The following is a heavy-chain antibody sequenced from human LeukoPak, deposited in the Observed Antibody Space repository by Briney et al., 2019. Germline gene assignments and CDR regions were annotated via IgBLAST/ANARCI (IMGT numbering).Heavy chain of an antibody. Sequence: SETLSLTCTVSGYSISSGYYWGWIRQPPGKGLEWIGRIYHSGSTYYNPSLKSRVTISVDTSKNQFSLKLSSVTAAHTAVYYCARTITMVRGVITHYYYYYMDVWGKGTTVTVSS. CDR1: GYSISSGYY. CDR2: IYHSGST. CDR3: ARTITMVRGVITHYYYYYMDV. V-gene: IGHV4-38-2*02. J-gene: IGHJ6*03. D-gene: IGHD3-10*01.